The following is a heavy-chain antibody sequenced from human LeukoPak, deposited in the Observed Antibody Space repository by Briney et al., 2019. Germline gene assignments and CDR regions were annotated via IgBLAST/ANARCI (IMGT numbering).Heavy chain of an antibody. CDR2: TYYRSNRSKWSS. J-gene: IGHJ3*02. V-gene: IGHV6-1*01. CDR1: GDSVSADSAT. CDR3: TRANHRAFDI. Sequence: SRTLSLTCAISGDSVSADSATWNWIRQSPWRGLEWLGRTYYRSNRSKWSSDYALSVKSRITISPDTSKNEFSLQLNSVTPEDTAVYYCTRANHRAFDIWGQGTMVTVSS.